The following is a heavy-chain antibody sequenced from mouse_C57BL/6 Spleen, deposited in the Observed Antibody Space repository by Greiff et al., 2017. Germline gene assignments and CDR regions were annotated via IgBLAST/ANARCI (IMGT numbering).Heavy chain of an antibody. J-gene: IGHJ2*01. Sequence: EVKLQESGPGLVKPSQSLSLTCSVTGYSITSGYYWNWIRQFPGNKLEWMGYISYDGSNNYNPSLKNRISITRDTSKNQFFLKLNSVTTEDTATYYCARGDVGGFDYWGQGTTLTVSS. V-gene: IGHV3-6*01. CDR1: GYSITSGYY. CDR3: ARGDVGGFDY. CDR2: ISYDGSN. D-gene: IGHD3-3*01.